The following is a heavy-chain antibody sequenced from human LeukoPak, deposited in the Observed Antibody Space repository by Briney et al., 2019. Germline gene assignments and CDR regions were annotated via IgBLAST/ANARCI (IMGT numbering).Heavy chain of an antibody. J-gene: IGHJ4*02. CDR3: AKQLGYCSDGSCYFPY. V-gene: IGHV3-23*01. D-gene: IGHD2-15*01. Sequence: GGSLRLSCAASGFTFSSSAMSWVRQALGKGLEWVSAISNNGGYTYYADSVQGRFTISRDNSKSTLCLQTNSLRAEDTAVYYCAKQLGYCSDGSCYFPYWGQGTLVTVSS. CDR1: GFTFSSSA. CDR2: ISNNGGYT.